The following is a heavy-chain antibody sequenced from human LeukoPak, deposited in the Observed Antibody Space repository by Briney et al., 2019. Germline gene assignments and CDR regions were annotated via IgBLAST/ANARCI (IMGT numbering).Heavy chain of an antibody. V-gene: IGHV1-2*02. CDR1: GYTFSGYY. D-gene: IGHD3-9*01. Sequence: GASVKVSCKAFGYTFSGYYIHWVRQAPGQGLEWVGWINPNSGGTDSAQNFQGRVTITRDTSISTAYMALSSLRSDDTAIYYCARVHYDLFTGYYPFDYWGQGTLVTVSS. CDR2: INPNSGGT. J-gene: IGHJ4*02. CDR3: ARVHYDLFTGYYPFDY.